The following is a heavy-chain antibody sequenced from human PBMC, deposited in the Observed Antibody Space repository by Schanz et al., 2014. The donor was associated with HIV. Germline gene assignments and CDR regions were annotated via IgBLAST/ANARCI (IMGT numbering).Heavy chain of an antibody. CDR2: ISGNGDSA. D-gene: IGHD2-2*02. V-gene: IGHV3-23*04. CDR3: AKDPGILPRTYFDS. J-gene: IGHJ4*02. Sequence: EVQLVESGGGLLQPGRSLRLSCAASGFNFNNYAMNWVRQTPGKGLEWVSSISGNGDSAYYADSVRGRFTISRDNSLHMLYLEMKSLRAEDTAVYYCAKDPGILPRTYFDSWGQGTPVTVSS. CDR1: GFNFNNYA.